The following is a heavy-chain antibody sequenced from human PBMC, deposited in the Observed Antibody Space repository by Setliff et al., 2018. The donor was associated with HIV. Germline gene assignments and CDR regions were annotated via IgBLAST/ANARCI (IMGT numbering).Heavy chain of an antibody. CDR2: IRYDDTYK. D-gene: IGHD6-19*01. J-gene: IGHJ4*02. CDR3: TKNLYRSPWSPLDY. Sequence: GGSLRLSCAASGFTFSDYGMHWVRQAPGKGLEWVAFIRYDDTYKYYADSVKGRFTISRDNSKNTLYLQMNSLRAEDTAVYYCTKNLYRSPWSPLDYWGQGTLVTVSS. V-gene: IGHV3-30*02. CDR1: GFTFSDYG.